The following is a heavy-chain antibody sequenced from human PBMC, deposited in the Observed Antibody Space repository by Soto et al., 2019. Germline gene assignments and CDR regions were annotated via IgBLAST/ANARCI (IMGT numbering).Heavy chain of an antibody. J-gene: IGHJ5*02. CDR3: TRDKHDYFNRGVGFDT. D-gene: IGHD4-17*01. Sequence: QVQLQQSGPGLVKPSQTLSLTCAISGDSVSSNGAAWNWIRQSPSRGLEWLGRTYYRSKWYNDYAVSVKSRITINPDTSKSQFSLQLNSVTPEDTAVYYCTRDKHDYFNRGVGFDTWGQGILVTVSS. V-gene: IGHV6-1*02. CDR2: TYYRSKWYN. CDR1: GDSVSSNGAA.